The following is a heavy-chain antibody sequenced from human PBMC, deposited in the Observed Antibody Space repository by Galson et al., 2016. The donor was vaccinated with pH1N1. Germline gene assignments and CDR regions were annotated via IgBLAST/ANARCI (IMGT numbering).Heavy chain of an antibody. V-gene: IGHV3-74*01. D-gene: IGHD4-17*01. CDR2: INSDGSST. Sequence: SLRLSCAASGFTFSSYWMHWVRRSPGKGLVWVSRINSDGSSTNYADYVKGRFTISRDNAKNTLYLQMNSLRAEDTAMYYCARFEYGDYVKYSDLWGRGTLVTVSS. CDR1: GFTFSSYW. J-gene: IGHJ2*01. CDR3: ARFEYGDYVKYSDL.